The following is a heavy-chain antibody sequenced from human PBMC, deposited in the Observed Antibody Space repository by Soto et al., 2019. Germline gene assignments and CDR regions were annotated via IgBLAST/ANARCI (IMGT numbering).Heavy chain of an antibody. D-gene: IGHD2-8*01. CDR1: GGSISSSSYY. CDR3: ARRYCTNGVCLLAYFDY. J-gene: IGHJ4*02. Sequence: ASETLSLTCTVSGGSISSSSYYWGWIRQPPGKGLEWIGSIYYSGSTYYNPSLKSRVTISVDTSKNQFSLKLSSVTAADTAVYYCARRYCTNGVCLLAYFDYWGQGTLVTVSS. V-gene: IGHV4-39*01. CDR2: IYYSGST.